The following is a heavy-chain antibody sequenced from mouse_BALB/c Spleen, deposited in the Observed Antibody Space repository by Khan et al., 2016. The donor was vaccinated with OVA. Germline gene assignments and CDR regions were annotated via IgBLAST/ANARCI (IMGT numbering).Heavy chain of an antibody. J-gene: IGHJ2*01. CDR3: ARKSTRASY. V-gene: IGHV1-4*01. D-gene: IGHD3-1*01. CDR1: GYTFTSYT. CDR2: INPSSGYT. Sequence: QVRLQQSGAELVKPGASVKMSCKASGYTFTSYTMHWVKQRPGQGLEWIGYINPSSGYTKYNQKFKDKATLTADKSSSTAYMQLSSLTSDDSAVYYCARKSTRASYGGQGTTLTVAS.